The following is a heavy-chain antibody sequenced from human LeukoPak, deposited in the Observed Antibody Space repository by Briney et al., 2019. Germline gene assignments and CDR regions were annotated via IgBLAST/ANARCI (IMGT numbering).Heavy chain of an antibody. Sequence: SETLSLTCTVSGGSISSYYWSWIRQPPGKGLEWIGYIYYSGSTNCNPSLKSRATISVDTSKNQFSLKLSSVTAADTAVYYCARDPYYYGMDVWGQGTTVTVSS. CDR1: GGSISSYY. CDR2: IYYSGST. CDR3: ARDPYYYGMDV. J-gene: IGHJ6*02. V-gene: IGHV4-59*01.